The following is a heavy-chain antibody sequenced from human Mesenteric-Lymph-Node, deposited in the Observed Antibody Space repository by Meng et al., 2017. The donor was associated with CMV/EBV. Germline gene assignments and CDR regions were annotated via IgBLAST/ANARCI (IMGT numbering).Heavy chain of an antibody. CDR3: VRGGESGYDPFDY. CDR1: GFTFDDYA. Sequence: SLKISCAASGFTFDDYAMHWVRQAPGKGLEWVSSTSWNSDSIGYADSVKGRFTISRDNAKSSLHLQMNSLRAEDMALYYCVRGGESGYDPFDYWGQGTLVTVSS. V-gene: IGHV3-9*03. J-gene: IGHJ4*02. CDR2: TSWNSDSI. D-gene: IGHD5-12*01.